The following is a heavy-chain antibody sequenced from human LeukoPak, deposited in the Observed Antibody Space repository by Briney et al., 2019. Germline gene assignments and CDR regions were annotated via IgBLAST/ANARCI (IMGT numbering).Heavy chain of an antibody. Sequence: PGGSLRLSCAASGFTFSSFAMHWVRQAPGKGLEWVAVISYDGSNKYYADSVKGRFTISRDNSKNTLYLQMNSLRAEDTAVYYCGRVMATIYKAYFDYGAREP. V-gene: IGHV3-30*04. D-gene: IGHD5-24*01. CDR1: GFTFSSFA. CDR2: ISYDGSNK. J-gene: IGHJ4*02. CDR3: GRVMATIYKAYFDY.